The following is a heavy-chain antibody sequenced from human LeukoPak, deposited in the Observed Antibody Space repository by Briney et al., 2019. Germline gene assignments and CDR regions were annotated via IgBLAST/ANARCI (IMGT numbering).Heavy chain of an antibody. CDR3: ARGSNWNYYYGMDV. CDR1: GGSISSGGYY. CDR2: IYHSGST. V-gene: IGHV4-30-2*01. D-gene: IGHD1-1*01. J-gene: IGHJ6*02. Sequence: SQTLSLTCTVSGGSISSGGYYWSWIRQPPGKGLEWIGYIYHSGSTYYNPSLKSRVTISVDRSKNQFSLKLSSVTAADTAVYYCARGSNWNYYYGMDVWGQGTTVTVSS.